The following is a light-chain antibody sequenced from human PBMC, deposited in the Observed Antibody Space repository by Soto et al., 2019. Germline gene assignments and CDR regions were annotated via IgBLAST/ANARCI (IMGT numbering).Light chain of an antibody. CDR1: QSVNNNY. CDR2: GAS. Sequence: EIVLTQSPGTLSLSPGERATLSCRTSQSVNNNYLAWYQQKPCQAPRVLIYGASSRGTGIPDRFSGSGSGTDFTLSISRLEPEDFAVYYCQQYSSLWTFGQGTKV. V-gene: IGKV3-20*01. CDR3: QQYSSLWT. J-gene: IGKJ1*01.